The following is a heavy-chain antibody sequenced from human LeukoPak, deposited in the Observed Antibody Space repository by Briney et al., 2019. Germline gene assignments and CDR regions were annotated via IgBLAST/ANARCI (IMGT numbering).Heavy chain of an antibody. D-gene: IGHD6-6*01. Sequence: PSETLSLTCTVSGGSISRGDYYWSWIRQPPGKGLEWIGYIYYSGSTYYNPSLKSRATMSVDTSKNQFSLKLRSVTAADTAVYYCARETGEYSSSIDYWGQGTLVTVSS. V-gene: IGHV4-30-4*08. CDR1: GGSISRGDYY. CDR2: IYYSGST. J-gene: IGHJ4*02. CDR3: ARETGEYSSSIDY.